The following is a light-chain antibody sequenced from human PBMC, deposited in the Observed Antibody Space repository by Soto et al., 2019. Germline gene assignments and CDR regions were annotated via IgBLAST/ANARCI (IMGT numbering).Light chain of an antibody. CDR1: QSINIF. CDR2: DAS. Sequence: EIVLTQSPATLSLSPGERATLSCRASQSINIFLAWYQHKPGQAPRLLIYDASNRATGIPARFSGSGSGTDFTLTISSLEPEDFAVYYCQQRYNWPPITFGQGTRLEIK. J-gene: IGKJ5*01. V-gene: IGKV3-11*01. CDR3: QQRYNWPPIT.